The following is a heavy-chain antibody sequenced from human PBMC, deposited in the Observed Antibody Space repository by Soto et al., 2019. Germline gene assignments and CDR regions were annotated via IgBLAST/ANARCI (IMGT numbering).Heavy chain of an antibody. J-gene: IGHJ4*02. Sequence: SVKVSCKVSGDTFSTYSISWARQAPGQGLEWLGGIIPILGTPSYAQRFQDRVTITADKSTSTAYMELSSLRSEDTAVYYCARERSRYDRSGYYRPDYWGQGTLVTVSS. CDR2: IIPILGTP. CDR1: GDTFSTYS. CDR3: ARERSRYDRSGYYRPDY. D-gene: IGHD3-22*01. V-gene: IGHV1-69*08.